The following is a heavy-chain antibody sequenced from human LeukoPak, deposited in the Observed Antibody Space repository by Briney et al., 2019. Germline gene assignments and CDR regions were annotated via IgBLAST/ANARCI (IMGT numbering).Heavy chain of an antibody. CDR1: GFTVSSNY. CDR2: IYSSGDT. Sequence: PGGSLRLSCAASGFTVSSNYMSWVRQAPGKGLEWVSLIYSSGDTYYADSVKGRFTISRDNAKNSLYLQMNSLRAEDTAVYYCAELGITMIGGVWGKGTTVTISS. V-gene: IGHV3-53*01. D-gene: IGHD3-10*02. J-gene: IGHJ6*04. CDR3: AELGITMIGGV.